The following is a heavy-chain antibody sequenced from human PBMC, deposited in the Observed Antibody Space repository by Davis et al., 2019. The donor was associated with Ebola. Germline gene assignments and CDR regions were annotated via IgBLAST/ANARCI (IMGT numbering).Heavy chain of an antibody. V-gene: IGHV3-21*01. CDR1: GFSFSSYW. Sequence: PGGSLRLSCAASGFSFSSYWMHWVRQAPGKGLEWVSSISSYSYYIYYADSLKGRFTISRDNAKNSLYLQMNSLRAEDTAVYHCARGGYYDSSGYSHAAFDIWGQGTMVTVSS. CDR3: ARGGYYDSSGYSHAAFDI. D-gene: IGHD3-22*01. CDR2: ISSYSYYI. J-gene: IGHJ3*02.